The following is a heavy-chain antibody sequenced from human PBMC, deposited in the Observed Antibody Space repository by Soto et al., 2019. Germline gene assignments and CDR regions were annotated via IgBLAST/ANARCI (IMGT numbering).Heavy chain of an antibody. D-gene: IGHD3-3*01. Sequence: PGGSLRLTCAASVFTFRSYAMSLVRQAPGKGLEWVSAISGSGGSTYYADSVKGRFTISRDNSKNTLYLQMNSLRAEDTAVYYCAKSGFLEWLLISSYYMDVWGKGTTVTVSS. CDR3: AKSGFLEWLLISSYYMDV. CDR1: VFTFRSYA. CDR2: ISGSGGST. J-gene: IGHJ6*03. V-gene: IGHV3-23*01.